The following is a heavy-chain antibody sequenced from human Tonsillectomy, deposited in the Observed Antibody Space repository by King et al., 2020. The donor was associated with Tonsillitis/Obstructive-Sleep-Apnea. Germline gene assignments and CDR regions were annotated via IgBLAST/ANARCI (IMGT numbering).Heavy chain of an antibody. V-gene: IGHV4-31*03. CDR2: IYYSGST. CDR3: ARVRTGNSAFDI. D-gene: IGHD1-1*01. CDR1: GGSISSGDYY. J-gene: IGHJ3*02. Sequence: VQLQESGPGLVKPSQTLSLTCTVSGGSISSGDYYWSWIRQHPGKGLEWIGYIYYSGSTYYNPSLKSRVTISVDTSKNQFSLNLSSVTAADTAVYYCARVRTGNSAFDIWGQGTMVTVSS.